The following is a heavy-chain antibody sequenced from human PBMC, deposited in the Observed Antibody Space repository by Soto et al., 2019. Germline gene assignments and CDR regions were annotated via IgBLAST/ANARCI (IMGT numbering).Heavy chain of an antibody. D-gene: IGHD6-6*01. CDR3: ARGGSASDFDR. CDR1: GFTFTNYG. CDR2: ISAYNGNT. Sequence: ASVKVSCKASGFTFTNYGINWVRQAPGQGLEWLGWISAYNGNTNYAQRLQGRVTLTTDTSTSTGYMELKSLTSDDTAVYYCARGGSASDFDRWGQGTLVTVSS. J-gene: IGHJ4*02. V-gene: IGHV1-18*01.